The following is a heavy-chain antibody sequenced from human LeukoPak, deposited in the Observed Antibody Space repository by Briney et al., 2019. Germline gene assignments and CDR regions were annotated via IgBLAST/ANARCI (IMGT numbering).Heavy chain of an antibody. CDR1: GYTFTNYG. Sequence: ASVKVSCKASGYTFTNYGLSWVRQAPGQGLEWMGGIIPIFGTANYAQKFQGRVTITTDESTSTAYMELSSLRSEDTAVYYCASNGVVPAADEDPNYYYYYMDVWGKGTTVTVSS. J-gene: IGHJ6*03. CDR2: IIPIFGTA. D-gene: IGHD2-2*01. CDR3: ASNGVVPAADEDPNYYYYYMDV. V-gene: IGHV1-69*05.